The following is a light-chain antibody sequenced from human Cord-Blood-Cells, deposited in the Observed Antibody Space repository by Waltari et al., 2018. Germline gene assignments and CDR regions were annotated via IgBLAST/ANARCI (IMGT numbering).Light chain of an antibody. J-gene: IGLJ3*02. CDR3: VLYMGSGISV. V-gene: IGLV8-61*01. CDR1: SGSVSTSYY. Sequence: QTVVTQEPSFSVSPGGTVTLTCGLSSGSVSTSYYPSWYQQTPGPAPRTLIYSTNTRSSGGPDRFSGSILGNKAALTITGAQADDESDYYCVLYMGSGISVFGGGTKLTVI. CDR2: STN.